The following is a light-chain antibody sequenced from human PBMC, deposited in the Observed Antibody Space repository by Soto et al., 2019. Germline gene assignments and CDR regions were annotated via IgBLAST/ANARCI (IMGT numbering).Light chain of an antibody. Sequence: DIQMTQSPSTLSASVGDRVTITCRASYKIDNWLAWFQQKPVKAPKLLIYKAYTVGSGVPSKFSGSGSGTEFTLTISRLQTDDFAPYSCLRYRTYPLAYGGGTRGDI. CDR1: YKIDNW. J-gene: IGKJ4*01. V-gene: IGKV1-5*03. CDR2: KAY. CDR3: LRYRTYPLA.